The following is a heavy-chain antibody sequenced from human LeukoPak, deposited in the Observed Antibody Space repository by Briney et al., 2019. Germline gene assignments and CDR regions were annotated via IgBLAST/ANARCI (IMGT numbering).Heavy chain of an antibody. CDR2: INHSGST. CDR1: GGSFSGHY. J-gene: IGHJ4*02. D-gene: IGHD3-22*01. CDR3: ARGSQYYSDSSGYYSHDY. Sequence: SETLSLTCAVYGGSFSGHYWSWIRQPPGKGREWIGEINHSGSTNYNPSLKSRVTISVDTSKNQFSLKLRSVTAADTAVYYCARGSQYYSDSSGYYSHDYWGQGTLVTVSS. V-gene: IGHV4-34*01.